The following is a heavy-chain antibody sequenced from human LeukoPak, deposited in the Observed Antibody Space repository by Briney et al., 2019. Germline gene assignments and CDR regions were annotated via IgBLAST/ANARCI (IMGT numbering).Heavy chain of an antibody. Sequence: GGSLRLSCAASGFTFSRSAMNWVRQAPGKGLEWVSSFSASGGTTYYADSAKGRFTISRDNSKNTLSVQMNSLRAEDTAVYYCAKANYSGSYYFDSWGQGTLVTVSS. CDR3: AKANYSGSYYFDS. V-gene: IGHV3-23*01. J-gene: IGHJ4*02. D-gene: IGHD1-26*01. CDR2: FSASGGTT. CDR1: GFTFSRSA.